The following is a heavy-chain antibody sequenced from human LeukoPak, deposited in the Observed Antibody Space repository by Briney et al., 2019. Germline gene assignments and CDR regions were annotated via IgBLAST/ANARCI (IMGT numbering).Heavy chain of an antibody. CDR2: ISGSGGST. J-gene: IGHJ4*02. Sequence: GGSLRLSCAASGFTFSNSAMSWVRQAPGKGLEWVSAISGSGGSTYYADSVKGRFTISRDNSKNTLYLQMNSLRADDTAVYYCAKDWGRYSSSWYYFDYWGQGTLVTVSS. CDR1: GFTFSNSA. CDR3: AKDWGRYSSSWYYFDY. D-gene: IGHD6-13*01. V-gene: IGHV3-23*01.